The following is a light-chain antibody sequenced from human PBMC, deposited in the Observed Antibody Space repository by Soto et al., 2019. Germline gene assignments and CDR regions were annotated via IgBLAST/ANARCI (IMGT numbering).Light chain of an antibody. CDR2: KAS. CDR3: QQYNSYRWT. V-gene: IGKV1-5*03. CDR1: QSISTY. Sequence: DIQMTQSPATLSASLGDRVTITCRASQSISTYLAWYQQKPGKAPKLLIYKASSLESGVPSRFSGSGSGTEFTLTISSLQPDDFETYYCQQYNSYRWTFGLGTKVDIK. J-gene: IGKJ1*01.